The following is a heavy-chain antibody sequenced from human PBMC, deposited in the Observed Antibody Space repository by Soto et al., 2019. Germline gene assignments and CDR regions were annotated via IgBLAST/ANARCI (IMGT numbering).Heavy chain of an antibody. D-gene: IGHD2-15*01. CDR2: ISGSGEST. CDR1: GFPFSSYG. Sequence: EVHLLESGGDLVQPGGSLRLSCAASGFPFSSYGMTWVRQAPGKGLEWVSTISGSGESTYYTDSVKGRFTISRDNSQNTLSLQMSSLTAEDTAVYSCAKFFYSTPYFYYYMDVWGRGTTVTVSS. J-gene: IGHJ6*03. CDR3: AKFFYSTPYFYYYMDV. V-gene: IGHV3-23*01.